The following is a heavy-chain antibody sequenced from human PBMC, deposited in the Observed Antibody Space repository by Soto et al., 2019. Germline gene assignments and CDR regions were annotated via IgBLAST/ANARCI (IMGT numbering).Heavy chain of an antibody. CDR3: ARAGGSGSPGWYFYV. D-gene: IGHD1-26*01. J-gene: IGHJ2*01. Sequence: QMQLQESGSGLVKPSQTLSLTCAVSGGSISSVGYSWSWLRQPPGQGLAWIGYIFHSRSTYYNRSLKSRVTLSVDGPNIHFSLELGAVNDADTAVYYYARAGGSGSPGWYFYVWCRGTLVTVSS. CDR2: IFHSRST. V-gene: IGHV4-30-2*01. CDR1: GGSISSVGYS.